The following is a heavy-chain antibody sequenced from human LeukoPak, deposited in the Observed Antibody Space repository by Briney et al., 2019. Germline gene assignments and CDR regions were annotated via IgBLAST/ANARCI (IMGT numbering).Heavy chain of an antibody. Sequence: PGGSLRLSCAASGFTFSSYGMHWVRQAPGKGLEWVAVILSDGSKEFYTDSVKGRFTISRDNSKNTLYLQMNSLRAEDTAVYYCARVFVTTVTRGYYYGMDVWGQGTTVTVSS. CDR2: ILSDGSKE. J-gene: IGHJ6*02. CDR1: GFTFSSYG. V-gene: IGHV3-33*01. CDR3: ARVFVTTVTRGYYYGMDV. D-gene: IGHD4-17*01.